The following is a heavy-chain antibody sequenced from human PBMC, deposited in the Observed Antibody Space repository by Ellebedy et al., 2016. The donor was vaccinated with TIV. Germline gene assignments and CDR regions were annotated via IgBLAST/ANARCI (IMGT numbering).Heavy chain of an antibody. Sequence: SETLSLTXTVSGGSVSSGSYYWSWIRQPAGKGLEWIGRIYTSGSTNCNPSLKSRVTISVDTSKNQFSLKLSSVTAADTAVYYCARDRPGGGRTAARILWWLGLWGRGTLVTVSS. CDR3: ARDRPGGGRTAARILWWLGL. J-gene: IGHJ2*01. CDR1: GGSVSSGSYY. CDR2: IYTSGST. V-gene: IGHV4-61*10. D-gene: IGHD2-21*01.